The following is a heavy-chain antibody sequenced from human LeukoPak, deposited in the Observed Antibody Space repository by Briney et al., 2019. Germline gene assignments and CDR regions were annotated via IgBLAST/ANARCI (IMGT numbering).Heavy chain of an antibody. Sequence: GGSLRLSCAASGFTFSSYSMNWVRQAPGKGLEWVSYISDSSSIYYADSVKGRFTISRDNANNSLYLQMNSLKTEDTAVYYCATSSHSSDYYWSAFNIWGQGTMVIVSS. V-gene: IGHV3-48*04. D-gene: IGHD3-22*01. J-gene: IGHJ3*02. CDR1: GFTFSSYS. CDR2: ISDSSSI. CDR3: ATSSHSSDYYWSAFNI.